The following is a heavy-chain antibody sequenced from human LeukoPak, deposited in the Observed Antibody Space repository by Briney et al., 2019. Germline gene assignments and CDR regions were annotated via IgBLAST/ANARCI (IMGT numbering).Heavy chain of an antibody. Sequence: SETLSLTCTVAGGSISSYYWSWIRQPPGKGLEWIGYIFYSGSTNYNPSLKSRVTISVDTSKNQFSVKLSSVTAADTAVYYCARHPPKSFFDYWGQGTLVTVSS. CDR2: IFYSGST. D-gene: IGHD1-26*01. CDR1: GGSISSYY. J-gene: IGHJ4*02. V-gene: IGHV4-59*08. CDR3: ARHPPKSFFDY.